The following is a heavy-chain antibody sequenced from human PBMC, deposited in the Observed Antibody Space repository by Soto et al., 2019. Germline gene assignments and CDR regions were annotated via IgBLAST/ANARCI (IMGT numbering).Heavy chain of an antibody. CDR3: AKGHSDYQGDYNYYGMDV. V-gene: IGHV3-23*01. CDR2: STGAGGGT. Sequence: GGSLRLSCAASGFPFSSYAISWVRQAPGRGLEWVAASTGAGGGTYNLEAVKGRFTVSRGNSKKSVYLQLDGLRAEDTAVYYCAKGHSDYQGDYNYYGMDVWGRGTTVTVSS. D-gene: IGHD6-25*01. CDR1: GFPFSSYA. J-gene: IGHJ6*02.